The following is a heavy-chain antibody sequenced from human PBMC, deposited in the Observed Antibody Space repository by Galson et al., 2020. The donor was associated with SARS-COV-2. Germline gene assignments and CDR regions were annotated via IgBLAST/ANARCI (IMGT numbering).Heavy chain of an antibody. D-gene: IGHD3-10*01. V-gene: IGHV4-39*01. CDR3: ARHRGNNYGFLDY. J-gene: IGHJ4*02. CDR2: LYYSGSS. Sequence: SETLSLTCTVSGGSIRSSRYYWGWIRQPPGKGLEWIGSLYYSGSSYYNASLKSRVTISLDTSKNQFSLKLSSVTAADTAVYYCARHRGNNYGFLDYWGQGTLFTVSS. CDR1: GGSIRSSRYY.